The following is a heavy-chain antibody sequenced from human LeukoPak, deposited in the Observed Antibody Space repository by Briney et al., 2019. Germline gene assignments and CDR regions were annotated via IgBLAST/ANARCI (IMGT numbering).Heavy chain of an antibody. J-gene: IGHJ4*02. CDR2: IYSGGST. Sequence: GGSLRLSCAASGFTFSSYAMSWVRQAPGKGLEWVSVIYSGGSTYYADSVKGRFTISRDNSKNTLYLQMNSLRAEDTAVYYCAKLSSSGSRECFDYWGQGTLVTVSS. V-gene: IGHV3-23*03. CDR1: GFTFSSYA. CDR3: AKLSSSGSRECFDY. D-gene: IGHD6-19*01.